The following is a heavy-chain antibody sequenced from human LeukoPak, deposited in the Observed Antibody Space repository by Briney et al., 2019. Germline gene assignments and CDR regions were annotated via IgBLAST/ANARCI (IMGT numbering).Heavy chain of an antibody. V-gene: IGHV1-69*04. CDR1: GGTFSSYA. CDR2: IIPIFGIV. Sequence: ASVKVSCKASGGTFSSYAISWVRQAPGQGLEWMGRIIPIFGIVKYVQKFQGRVTMTRNTSISTAYMELSSLRSEDTAVYYCARAPLNLMVRGVTPQSYYYYYGMDVWGQGTTVTVSS. CDR3: ARAPLNLMVRGVTPQSYYYYYGMDV. J-gene: IGHJ6*02. D-gene: IGHD3-10*01.